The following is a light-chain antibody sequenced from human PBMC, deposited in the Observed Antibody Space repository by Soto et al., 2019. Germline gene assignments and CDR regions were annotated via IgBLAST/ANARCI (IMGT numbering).Light chain of an antibody. J-gene: IGKJ2*01. CDR1: QSVSSSSY. CDR2: GAS. CDR3: RQYDSSTSYT. V-gene: IGKV3-20*01. Sequence: EIVLTQSPGTLSLSPGERATLSCRASQSVSSSSYLAWYQQKPGQAPRLLIYGASSRATGIPDRFSGSGSATDFTLTISRLEPEDFAVYYCRQYDSSTSYTFGQGTKLEIK.